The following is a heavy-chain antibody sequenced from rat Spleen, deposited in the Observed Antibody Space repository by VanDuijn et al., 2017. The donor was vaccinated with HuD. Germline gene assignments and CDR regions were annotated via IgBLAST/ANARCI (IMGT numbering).Heavy chain of an antibody. Sequence: QVTLKESGPGILQPSQTLSLTCSFSGFSLSTSGICVNWIRQPSGKGLEWLATICWEDSKGYIPSLKNRLTISKDTSNSQAFLKITSVDTADTAIYYCARVNWDYFDYWGQGVMVTVSS. CDR1: GFSLSTSGIC. V-gene: IGHV8-17*01. D-gene: IGHD5-1*01. CDR2: ICWEDSK. J-gene: IGHJ2*01. CDR3: ARVNWDYFDY.